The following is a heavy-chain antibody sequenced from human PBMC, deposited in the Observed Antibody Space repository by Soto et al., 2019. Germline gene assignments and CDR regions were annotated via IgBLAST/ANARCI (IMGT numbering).Heavy chain of an antibody. CDR1: GFTVSTNY. D-gene: IGHD5-18*01. J-gene: IGHJ4*02. V-gene: IGHV3-53*01. Sequence: GGSLRLSCAVSGFTVSTNYMSWGRQAPGKGLEWVSVIYRGGTTYYADSVKGRFTISRDNSKNTLYLQMNSLRAEDTAVYYCAKKRQLGGYHHHLDNSGQGTLVTVSS. CDR3: AKKRQLGGYHHHLDN. CDR2: IYRGGTT.